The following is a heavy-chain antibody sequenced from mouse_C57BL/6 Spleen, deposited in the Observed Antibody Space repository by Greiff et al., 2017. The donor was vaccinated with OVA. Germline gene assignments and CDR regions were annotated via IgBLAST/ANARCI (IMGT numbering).Heavy chain of an antibody. J-gene: IGHJ4*01. V-gene: IGHV2-9-1*01. D-gene: IGHD2-2*01. Sequence: QVQLKQSGPGLVAPSQSLSITCTVSGFSLTSYAISWVRQPPGKGLEWLGVIWTGGGTNYNSALKSRLSISKDNSKSQVFLKMNSLQTDDTARYYCARRGYYGYDEEDYYAMDYWGQGTSVTVSS. CDR2: IWTGGGT. CDR3: ARRGYYGYDEEDYYAMDY. CDR1: GFSLTSYA.